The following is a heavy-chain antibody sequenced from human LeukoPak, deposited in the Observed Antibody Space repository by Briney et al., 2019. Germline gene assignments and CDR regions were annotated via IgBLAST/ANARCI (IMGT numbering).Heavy chain of an antibody. V-gene: IGHV1-46*01. J-gene: IGHJ4*02. D-gene: IGHD3-22*01. CDR2: INPNDGST. CDR1: GYTFTAYH. CDR3: ARGTQIDSSVYYAGHFDY. Sequence: ASVRVSCKASGYTFTAYHMHWVRQPPGQGLEWMGIINPNDGSTNYAQRFQGRVTMTRDRSTSTVYMELSSLRSEDTAVYYYARGTQIDSSVYYAGHFDYWGQGTLVTVSS.